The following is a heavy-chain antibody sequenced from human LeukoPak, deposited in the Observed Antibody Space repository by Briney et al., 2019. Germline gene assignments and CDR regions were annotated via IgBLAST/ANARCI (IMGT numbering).Heavy chain of an antibody. J-gene: IGHJ6*03. Sequence: GASVKVSCKASGGTFSSYAISWVRQAPGQGLEWMGGIIPIFGTANYAQKFQGRVTITTDESTSTAYMELSSLRSEDTAVYYCASRYCSSTSCLYYYYYYYYMDVWGKGTTVTVSS. CDR3: ASRYCSSTSCLYYYYYYYYMDV. CDR1: GGTFSSYA. D-gene: IGHD2-2*01. CDR2: IIPIFGTA. V-gene: IGHV1-69*05.